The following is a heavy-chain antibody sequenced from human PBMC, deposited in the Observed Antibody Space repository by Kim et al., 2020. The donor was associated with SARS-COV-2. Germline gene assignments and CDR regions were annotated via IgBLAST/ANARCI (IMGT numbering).Heavy chain of an antibody. Sequence: SVKVSCKASGGTFSSYAISWVRQAPGQGLEWMGGIIPIFGTANYAQKFQGRVTITADESTSTAYMELSSLRSEDTAVYYCARDRWLYQLLGPLPAGNYYYGMDVWGQGTTVTVSS. CDR2: IIPIFGTA. V-gene: IGHV1-69*13. CDR1: GGTFSSYA. J-gene: IGHJ6*02. CDR3: ARDRWLYQLLGPLPAGNYYYGMDV. D-gene: IGHD2-2*01.